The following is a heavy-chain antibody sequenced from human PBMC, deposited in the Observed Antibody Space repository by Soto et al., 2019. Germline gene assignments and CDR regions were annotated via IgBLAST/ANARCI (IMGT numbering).Heavy chain of an antibody. Sequence: GGSLRLSCAASGITFSDYWMNWVRQAPGKGLEWVAIISQDGSRKIYVDSVKGRFTISRDNAKNSLYLQMNSLRDEDAAVYYCVSGRGWLPDYWGQGTLVTVSS. CDR3: VSGRGWLPDY. V-gene: IGHV3-7*01. CDR1: GITFSDYW. D-gene: IGHD6-19*01. J-gene: IGHJ4*02. CDR2: ISQDGSRK.